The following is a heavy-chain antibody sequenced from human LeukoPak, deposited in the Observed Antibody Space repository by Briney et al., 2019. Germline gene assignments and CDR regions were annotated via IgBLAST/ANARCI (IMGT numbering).Heavy chain of an antibody. Sequence: SQTLSLTCVISGDSVSSNSAAWNWIRQSPSRGLEWLGRTYYRSKWYYDYSVAVKRRVTINPDTSKNQFSLQLSSVTPEDTAVYYCVRDPVGGSTIFDCWGQGTLVTVSS. CDR1: GDSVSSNSAA. CDR3: VRDPVGGSTIFDC. D-gene: IGHD1-26*01. J-gene: IGHJ4*02. CDR2: TYYRSKWYY. V-gene: IGHV6-1*01.